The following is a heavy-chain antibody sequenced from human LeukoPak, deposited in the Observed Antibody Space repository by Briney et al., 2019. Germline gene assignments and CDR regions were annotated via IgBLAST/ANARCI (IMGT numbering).Heavy chain of an antibody. CDR1: GYTFTSYG. CDR2: ISAHNGNI. Sequence: AASVKVSCKASGYTFTSYGISWLRQAPGQGLEWLGWISAHNGNINYAQKLQGRVTMTTDTSTSTAYMELRSLRSDDTAVYYCARAGMADFSAGYYYGMDVWGRGTTVTVSS. V-gene: IGHV1-18*01. J-gene: IGHJ6*02. CDR3: ARAGMADFSAGYYYGMDV. D-gene: IGHD6-13*01.